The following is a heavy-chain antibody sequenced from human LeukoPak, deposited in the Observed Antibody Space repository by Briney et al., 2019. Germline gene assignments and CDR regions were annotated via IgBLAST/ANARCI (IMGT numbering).Heavy chain of an antibody. D-gene: IGHD1-14*01. Sequence: PGGSLRHSCADSGFSVNSNNMSCVSQAPGKGLEWVLVIYSGGSTYYADSVKGRFTISRHISKNTLYLQMNSLRAEDTAVYYCARAGPYDAFDIWGQGTMVTVSS. CDR2: IYSGGST. J-gene: IGHJ3*02. CDR1: GFSVNSNN. V-gene: IGHV3-53*04. CDR3: ARAGPYDAFDI.